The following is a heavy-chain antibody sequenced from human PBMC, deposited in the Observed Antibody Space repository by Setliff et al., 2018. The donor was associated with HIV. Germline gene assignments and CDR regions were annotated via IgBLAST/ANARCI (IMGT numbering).Heavy chain of an antibody. D-gene: IGHD2-21*01. CDR1: AGSIRSSTYY. CDR3: AKSLGLLKEGFDP. J-gene: IGHJ5*02. Sequence: SETLSLTCTVSAGSIRSSTYYWAWIRQPPGKGLEWIGTIYYSGSTYYNPSLKSRATISVDNSKNTLYLQMNSLRADDTAIYYCAKSLGLLKEGFDPWGRGTLVTVSS. V-gene: IGHV4-39*01. CDR2: IYYSGST.